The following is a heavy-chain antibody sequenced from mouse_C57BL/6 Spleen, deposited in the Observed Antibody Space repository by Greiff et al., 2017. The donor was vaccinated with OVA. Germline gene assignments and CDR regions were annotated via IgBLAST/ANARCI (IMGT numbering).Heavy chain of an antibody. D-gene: IGHD2-5*01. CDR3: ASLVTMDY. J-gene: IGHJ4*01. Sequence: EVKVVESGGDLVKPGGSLKLSCAASGFTFSSYGMSWVRQTPDKRLEWVATISSGGSYTYYPDSVKGRFTISRDNAKNTLYLQMSSLKSEDTAMYYCASLVTMDYWGQGTSVTVSS. CDR1: GFTFSSYG. CDR2: ISSGGSYT. V-gene: IGHV5-6*01.